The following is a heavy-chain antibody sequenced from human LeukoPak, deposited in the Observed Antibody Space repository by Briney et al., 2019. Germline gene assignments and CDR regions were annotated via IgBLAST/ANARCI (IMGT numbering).Heavy chain of an antibody. D-gene: IGHD5-24*01. CDR2: IYHSGST. V-gene: IGHV4-34*01. J-gene: IGHJ4*02. Sequence: SETLSLTCAVSGGSFSDYYWSWIRQPPGKGLEWIGEIYHSGSTNSNPSLKSRVTISVDTSKNQFSLKLSSVTPADTAVYYCARGTWRSGTDRYNAASPITFDYWGQGTLVTVSS. CDR3: ARGTWRSGTDRYNAASPITFDY. CDR1: GGSFSDYY.